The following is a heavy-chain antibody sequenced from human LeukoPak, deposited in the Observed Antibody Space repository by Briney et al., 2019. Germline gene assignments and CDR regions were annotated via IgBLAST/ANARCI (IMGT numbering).Heavy chain of an antibody. V-gene: IGHV3-53*01. Sequence: GGSLRLSCAASGFTVSSFYMSWVRQAPGKGLEWVSIVYAGGSTYYADSVKGRFPISRDNSKNTLYLQMNSLRPDDTAVYYCARESATDGYILAYWGQGTLVTVSS. CDR2: VYAGGST. D-gene: IGHD2-8*01. CDR1: GFTVSSFY. CDR3: ARESATDGYILAY. J-gene: IGHJ4*02.